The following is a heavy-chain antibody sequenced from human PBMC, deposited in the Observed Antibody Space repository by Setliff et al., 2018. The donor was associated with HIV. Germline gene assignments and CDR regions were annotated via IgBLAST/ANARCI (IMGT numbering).Heavy chain of an antibody. D-gene: IGHD6-13*01. CDR1: GGSISSYY. J-gene: IGHJ6*03. V-gene: IGHV4-4*07. CDR2: IFSSGST. Sequence: PSETLSLTCTVSGGSISSYYWSWIRQPAGKGLEWIGRIFSSGSTSYNSSLKSRVTMSVDTSKNQFSLKLNSVTAADTAVFYCARATTGYSSIWYRNGLTYYNHMDVWGKGTKVTVSS. CDR3: ARATTGYSSIWYRNGLTYYNHMDV.